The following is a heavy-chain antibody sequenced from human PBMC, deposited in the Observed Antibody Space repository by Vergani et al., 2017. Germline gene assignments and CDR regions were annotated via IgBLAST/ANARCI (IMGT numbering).Heavy chain of an antibody. Sequence: EVQLVESGGGLVQPGRSLRLSCAASGFTFDDYAMHWVRQAPGKGLEWVSGISWNSGSIGYADSVKGRFTISRDNAKNSLYLQMNSLRAEDTALYYCARIGSSTSYPLPYYYYYYMDVWGKGTTVTVSS. CDR1: GFTFDDYA. J-gene: IGHJ6*03. V-gene: IGHV3-9*01. D-gene: IGHD2-2*01. CDR3: ARIGSSTSYPLPYYYYYYMDV. CDR2: ISWNSGSI.